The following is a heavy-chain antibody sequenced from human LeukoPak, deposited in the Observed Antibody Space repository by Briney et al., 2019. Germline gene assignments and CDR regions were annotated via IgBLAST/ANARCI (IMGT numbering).Heavy chain of an antibody. D-gene: IGHD2-2*01. CDR1: GASISSSSYY. J-gene: IGHJ6*03. Sequence: SETLSLTCTVSGASISSSSYYWGWIRQPPGKGLEWIGRIYTSGSTNYNPSLKSRVTMSVDTSKNQFSLKLSSVTAADTAVYYCARADIVVVPAATDYYYYMDVWGKGTTVTISS. CDR3: ARADIVVVPAATDYYYYMDV. CDR2: IYTSGST. V-gene: IGHV4-61*05.